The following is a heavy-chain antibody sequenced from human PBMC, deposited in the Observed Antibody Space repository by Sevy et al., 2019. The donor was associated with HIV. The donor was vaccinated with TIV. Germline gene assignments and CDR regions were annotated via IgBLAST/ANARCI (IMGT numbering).Heavy chain of an antibody. CDR2: IRNKAYRGTT. Sequence: GGSLRLSCIASGFTFGDYAMSWFRQAPGKGLEWVGFIRNKAYRGTTEYAAPVKGRFTISRDDPTSIAYLQMNSLKTEDTAVYYCTRGWYAFDLWGQGTMVTVSS. CDR3: TRGWYAFDL. J-gene: IGHJ3*01. CDR1: GFTFGDYA. V-gene: IGHV3-49*03. D-gene: IGHD6-13*01.